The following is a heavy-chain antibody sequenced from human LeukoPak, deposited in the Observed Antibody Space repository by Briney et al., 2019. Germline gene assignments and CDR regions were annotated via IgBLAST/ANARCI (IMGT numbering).Heavy chain of an antibody. J-gene: IGHJ4*02. Sequence: SETLSLTCAVYGGSFSGYYWSWIRQPPGKGLEWIGEINHSGSTNYNPSLKSRVTISVDTSKNQFSLKLSSVTAADTAVYYCARGRHMVRGAPPYGYWGQGTLVTVS. CDR1: GGSFSGYY. D-gene: IGHD3-10*01. CDR3: ARGRHMVRGAPPYGY. V-gene: IGHV4-34*01. CDR2: INHSGST.